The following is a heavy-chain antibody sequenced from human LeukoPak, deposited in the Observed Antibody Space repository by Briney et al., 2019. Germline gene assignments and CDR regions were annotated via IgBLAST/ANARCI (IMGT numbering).Heavy chain of an antibody. J-gene: IGHJ5*01. CDR2: TYYRSKWNN. D-gene: IGHD1-26*01. CDR1: GDSVSSSSVT. Sequence: SQTLSLTCAISGDSVSSSSVTWIWLRQSPSRGLEWLGRTYYRSKWNNDYAVSMKSRMTINPDTSKNQFSLQLNSVTPEDTAVYYCARLVGAAWFDSWGQGTLVTVSS. V-gene: IGHV6-1*01. CDR3: ARLVGAAWFDS.